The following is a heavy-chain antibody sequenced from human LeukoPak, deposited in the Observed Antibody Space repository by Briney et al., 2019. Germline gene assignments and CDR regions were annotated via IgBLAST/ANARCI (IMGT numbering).Heavy chain of an antibody. CDR1: GYTFTSYY. CDR2: INPSGGST. D-gene: IGHD1-26*01. V-gene: IGHV1-46*01. CDR3: AKIGSSHDFDY. Sequence: ASVKVSCKASGYTFTSYYMHWVRQAPGQGLEWMGIINPSGGSTSYAQKFQGRVTMTRDTSTSTVYMELSSLRSEDTAVYYCAKIGSSHDFDYWGQGTLITVSS. J-gene: IGHJ4*02.